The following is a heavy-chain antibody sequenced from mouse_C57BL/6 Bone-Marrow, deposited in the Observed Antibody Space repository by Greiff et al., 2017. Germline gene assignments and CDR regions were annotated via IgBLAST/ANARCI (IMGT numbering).Heavy chain of an antibody. CDR1: GYAFSSYW. Sequence: QVQLQQSGAELVKPGASVKISCTASGYAFSSYWMNWVKQRPGKGLEWIGQIYPGDGDTNYNGKFKGKAPLNADKSSSPAYMQLSSLTSEDSAVYFCARNGLGIHWDFDVWGTGTTVTVSS. J-gene: IGHJ1*03. V-gene: IGHV1-80*01. CDR2: IYPGDGDT. D-gene: IGHD3-1*01. CDR3: ARNGLGIHWDFDV.